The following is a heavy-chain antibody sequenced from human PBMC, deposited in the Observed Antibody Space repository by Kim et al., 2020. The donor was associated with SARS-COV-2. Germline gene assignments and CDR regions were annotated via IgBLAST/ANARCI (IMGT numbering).Heavy chain of an antibody. D-gene: IGHD7-27*01. CDR2: T. V-gene: IGHV4-31*02. Sequence: TYYNPSLMGRVTISGDTSKNQFSLKLSSVTAADTAVYYCARDLTGEDDYWGQGTLVTVSS. CDR3: ARDLTGEDDY. J-gene: IGHJ4*02.